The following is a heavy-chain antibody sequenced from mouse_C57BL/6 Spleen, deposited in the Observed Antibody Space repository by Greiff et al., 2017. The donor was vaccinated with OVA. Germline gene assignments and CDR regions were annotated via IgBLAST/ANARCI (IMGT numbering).Heavy chain of an antibody. D-gene: IGHD4-1*01. J-gene: IGHJ2*01. V-gene: IGHV1-59*01. CDR1: GYTFTSYW. Sequence: QVQLQQPGAELVRPGTSVKLSCKASGYTFTSYWMHWVKQRPGQGLEWIGVIDPSDSYTNYNQKFKGKATLTVATSSSTAYMQLSSLTSEDSAVYYCAKLGNFDYWGQGTTLTVSS. CDR2: IDPSDSYT. CDR3: AKLGNFDY.